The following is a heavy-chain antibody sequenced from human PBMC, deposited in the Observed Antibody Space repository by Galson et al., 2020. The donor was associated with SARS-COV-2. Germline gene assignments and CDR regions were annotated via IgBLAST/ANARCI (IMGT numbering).Heavy chain of an antibody. CDR3: ASSTTGTTYYYYYYMDV. D-gene: IGHD1-1*01. CDR2: IIPIFGTA. CDR1: GGTFSSYA. Sequence: SVKVSCKASGGTFSSYAISWVRQAPGQGLEWMGGIIPIFGTANYAQKFQGRVTITADESTSTAYMELSSLRSEDTAVYYCASSTTGTTYYYYYYMDVWGKGTTVTVSS. J-gene: IGHJ6*03. V-gene: IGHV1-69*13.